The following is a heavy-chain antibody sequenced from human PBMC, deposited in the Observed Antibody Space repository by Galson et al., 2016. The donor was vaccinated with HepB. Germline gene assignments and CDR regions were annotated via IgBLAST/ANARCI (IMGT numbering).Heavy chain of an antibody. D-gene: IGHD3-10*01. CDR2: IIPIFGTA. V-gene: IGHV1-69*01. CDR1: GGTFSSSA. J-gene: IGHJ4*02. CDR3: ARDSGGY. Sequence: VKVSCQASGGTFSSSAISWVRQALGQGLEWMGGIIPIFGTANYAQKFQGRVTITADESTSTAYMELSSLRSEDTAVYYCARDSGGYWGQGTLVTVSS.